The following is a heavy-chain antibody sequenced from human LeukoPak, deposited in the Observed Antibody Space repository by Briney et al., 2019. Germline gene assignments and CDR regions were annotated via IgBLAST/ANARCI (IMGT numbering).Heavy chain of an antibody. CDR2: ISSSSSII. D-gene: IGHD3-22*01. CDR1: GFTFSSYS. J-gene: IGHJ3*02. CDR3: ARSGTTYYYDSGTRI. V-gene: IGHV3-48*04. Sequence: GGSLRLSCAASGFTFSSYSMNWVRQAPGKGPEWVSYISSSSSIIHYADSVKGRFTISRDNAKNSLYLQMNSLRAEDTAVYYCARSGTTYYYDSGTRIWGQGTMVTVSS.